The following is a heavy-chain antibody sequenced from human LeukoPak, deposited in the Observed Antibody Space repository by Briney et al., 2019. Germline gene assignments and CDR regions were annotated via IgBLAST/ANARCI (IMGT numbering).Heavy chain of an antibody. D-gene: IGHD2-2*01. V-gene: IGHV3-23*01. CDR1: GFTFSSYA. CDR2: ISDSGSST. J-gene: IGHJ4*02. Sequence: GGSLRLPCAASGFTFSSYAMSWVRQAPGKGLEWVSTISDSGSSTYYTDSVKGRFTISRDNSRNSLYLQMNSLRLEDTALYYCATDCSGNRCYSLWGPGTLVTVSS. CDR3: ATDCSGNRCYSL.